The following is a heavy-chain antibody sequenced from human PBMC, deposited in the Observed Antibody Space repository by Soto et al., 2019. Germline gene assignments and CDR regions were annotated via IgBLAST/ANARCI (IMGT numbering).Heavy chain of an antibody. Sequence: PGGSLRLSCAASGFTFSSYAMSWVRQAPGKGLEWVSSINTDGATYYADSAKGRFTISRDNSRDTLYLQMNSLRAEDTAVYYCVRDATFWGIPYFDYWGQGTLVTVSS. J-gene: IGHJ4*02. CDR1: GFTFSSYA. CDR2: INTDGAT. V-gene: IGHV3-23*01. CDR3: VRDATFWGIPYFDY. D-gene: IGHD2-15*01.